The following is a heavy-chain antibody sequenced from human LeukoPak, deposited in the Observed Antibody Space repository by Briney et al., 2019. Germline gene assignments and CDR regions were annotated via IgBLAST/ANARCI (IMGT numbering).Heavy chain of an antibody. V-gene: IGHV4-38-2*02. D-gene: IGHD6-19*01. CDR3: ARGSGGSPIDN. CDR1: XXSIDTXXX. J-gene: IGHJ4*02. CDR2: IYHSGSP. Sequence: VSXXSIDTXXXXXXXXXXXXXGLECIGIIYHSGSPYYNSSLKSRVTISVDTSRTQLSLKLSSVTAADTAVYYCARGSGGSPIDNWGQGTLVTVSS.